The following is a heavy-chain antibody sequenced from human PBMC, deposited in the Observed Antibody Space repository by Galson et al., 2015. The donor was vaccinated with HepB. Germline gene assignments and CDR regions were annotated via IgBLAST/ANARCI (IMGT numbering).Heavy chain of an antibody. CDR1: GFSFSNYG. V-gene: IGHV3-30*18. CDR3: VKGGPGQINMMINRILGFDP. J-gene: IGHJ5*02. CDR2: ISYDGSFR. D-gene: IGHD2/OR15-2a*01. Sequence: SLRLSCASSGFSFSNYGIHWVRQAPGKGLEWMAVISYDGSFRYYADSVKGRFTVSRDSSRSMLYLQMNSLRVEDTAVYYCVKGGPGQINMMINRILGFDPWGQGTQVTVSS.